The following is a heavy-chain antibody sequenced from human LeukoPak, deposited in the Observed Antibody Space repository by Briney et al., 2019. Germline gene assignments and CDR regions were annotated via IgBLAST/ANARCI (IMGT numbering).Heavy chain of an antibody. D-gene: IGHD4-23*01. J-gene: IGHJ6*02. CDR3: ARGHRWGKYYYYYYGMDV. Sequence: SETLSLTCAVYGGSFSGYYWSWIRQPPGKGLEWIGEINHSGSTNYNPSLKSRVTISVDTSKNQFSLKLSSVTAADTAVYYCARGHRWGKYYYYYYGMDVWGQGTTVTVSS. CDR2: INHSGST. CDR1: GGSFSGYY. V-gene: IGHV4-34*01.